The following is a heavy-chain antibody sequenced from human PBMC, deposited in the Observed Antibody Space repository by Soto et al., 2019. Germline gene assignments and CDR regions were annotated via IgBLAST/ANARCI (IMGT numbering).Heavy chain of an antibody. V-gene: IGHV3-48*02. CDR3: ARDLVEMATIAYYYYGMEV. Sequence: GGSLRLSCAASGFTFSSYSMNWVRQAPGKGLEWVSYISSSSSTIYYADSVKGRFTISRDNAKNSLYLQMNSLRDEDTAVYYCARDLVEMATIAYYYYGMEVWGQGTTVTVSS. J-gene: IGHJ6*02. D-gene: IGHD5-12*01. CDR1: GFTFSSYS. CDR2: ISSSSSTI.